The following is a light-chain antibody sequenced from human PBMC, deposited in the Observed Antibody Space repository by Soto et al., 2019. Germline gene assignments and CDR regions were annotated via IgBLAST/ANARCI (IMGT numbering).Light chain of an antibody. CDR1: SSNIGAGYD. V-gene: IGLV1-40*01. CDR2: GNS. CDR3: HSYDSSLSGDV. J-gene: IGLJ1*01. Sequence: QSVLTPPPSVSGAPGQRVTISCTGSSSNIGAGYDVHWYQQLPRTAPQLLIYGNSNRPSGVPDRFSGSKSGPSASLAITGIQAEDAADYYCHSYDSSLSGDVCGTGTKLTVL.